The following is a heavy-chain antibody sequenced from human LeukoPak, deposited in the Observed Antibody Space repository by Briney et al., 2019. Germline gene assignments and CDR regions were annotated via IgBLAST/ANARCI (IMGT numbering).Heavy chain of an antibody. CDR2: IRYDGSNK. D-gene: IGHD2-2*01. CDR1: GFTFSSYG. J-gene: IGHJ1*01. CDR3: AKAPWDIVVVPAGPFQH. V-gene: IGHV3-30*02. Sequence: PGGSLRLSCAASGFTFSSYGMHWVRQAPGKGLEWVAFIRYDGSNKYYADSVKGRFTISRDNSKNTLYLQMNSLRAEDTAVYYCAKAPWDIVVVPAGPFQHWGQGTLVTVSS.